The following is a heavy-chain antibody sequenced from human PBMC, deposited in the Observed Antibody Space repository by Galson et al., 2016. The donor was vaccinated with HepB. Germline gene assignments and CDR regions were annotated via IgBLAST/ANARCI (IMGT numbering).Heavy chain of an antibody. CDR1: GGSISNDNW. CDR2: IYRSGST. J-gene: IGHJ4*01. Sequence: SETLSLTCTVSGGSISNDNWWSWVRQSPGKGLEWIGEIYRSGSTHYNPSLKSRATIPVDKSNNRFSLRLNSVSAADTAIYFCASNGLYCLDYWGHGTLVTVSS. V-gene: IGHV4-4*02. CDR3: ASNGLYCLDY. D-gene: IGHD6-19*01.